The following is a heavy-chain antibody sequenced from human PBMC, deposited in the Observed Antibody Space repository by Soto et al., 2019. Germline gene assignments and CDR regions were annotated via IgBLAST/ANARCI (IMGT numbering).Heavy chain of an antibody. V-gene: IGHV5-51*01. CDR2: IYPHDSDT. CDR1: GYSFHTYW. CDR3: ARPTDYHYGMQV. Sequence: PGESLKISCKGSGYSFHTYWIAWVRQMPGKGLEWMGFIYPHDSDTRYSPSFRGQVTISADKSINTAYLQWTSLKASDTAIYFCARPTDYHYGMQVWGQGTTVTVSS. D-gene: IGHD4-17*01. J-gene: IGHJ6*02.